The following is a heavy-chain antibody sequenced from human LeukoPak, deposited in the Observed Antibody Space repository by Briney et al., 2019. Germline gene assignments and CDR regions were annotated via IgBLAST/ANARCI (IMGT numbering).Heavy chain of an antibody. V-gene: IGHV3-23*01. CDR3: ANSGLLLHRDAFDI. D-gene: IGHD3-22*01. Sequence: GGSLRLSCTASGFTVSSNYMSWVRQAPGKGLEWVSAISGSGGSTYYADSVKGRFTISRDNSKNTLYLQMNSLRAEDTAVYYCANSGLLLHRDAFDIWGQGTMVTVSS. J-gene: IGHJ3*02. CDR2: ISGSGGST. CDR1: GFTVSSNY.